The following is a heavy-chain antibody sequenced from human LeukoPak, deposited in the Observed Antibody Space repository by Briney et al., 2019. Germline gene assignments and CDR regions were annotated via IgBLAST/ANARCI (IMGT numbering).Heavy chain of an antibody. J-gene: IGHJ6*03. CDR3: ARDSIVLMVYAIVSGYYYMDV. Sequence: GASVKVSCKASGYTFTSYGINWVRQAPGQGLEWMGWISAYNGNTNYAQKLQGRVTMTTDTSTSTAYMELRSLRSDDTAVYYCARDSIVLMVYAIVSGYYYMDVWGKGTTVTVSS. CDR2: ISAYNGNT. V-gene: IGHV1-18*01. D-gene: IGHD2-8*01. CDR1: GYTFTSYG.